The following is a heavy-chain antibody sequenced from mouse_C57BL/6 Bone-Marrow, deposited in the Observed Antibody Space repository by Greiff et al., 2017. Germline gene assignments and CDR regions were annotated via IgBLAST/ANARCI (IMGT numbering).Heavy chain of an antibody. Sequence: EVKLMESEGGLVQPGSSMKLSCTASGFTFSDYYMAWVRQVPEKGLEWVANINSDGSSTYYLDSLKSRFIIARDNAKNILYLQMSSLKSEDTATYYCARGYGGFAYWGQGTLVTVSA. CDR2: INSDGSST. CDR3: ARGYGGFAY. D-gene: IGHD1-1*02. V-gene: IGHV5-16*01. J-gene: IGHJ3*01. CDR1: GFTFSDYY.